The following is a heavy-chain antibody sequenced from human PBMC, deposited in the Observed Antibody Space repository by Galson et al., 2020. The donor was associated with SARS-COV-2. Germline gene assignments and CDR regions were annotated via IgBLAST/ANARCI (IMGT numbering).Heavy chain of an antibody. CDR2: IYPGDSDT. Sequence: GESLKLSCKCSGYSFTSYWIGRVRQLPGKGLEWMGIIYPGDSDTRHNPSFHGQVTIPADKSISSAYLQWSSLKASDTAMYYCAGHAMGRGYSYGFSYYFYGMDVWGQGTPVTVSS. V-gene: IGHV5-51*01. CDR1: GYSFTSYW. J-gene: IGHJ6*02. CDR3: AGHAMGRGYSYGFSYYFYGMDV. D-gene: IGHD5-18*01.